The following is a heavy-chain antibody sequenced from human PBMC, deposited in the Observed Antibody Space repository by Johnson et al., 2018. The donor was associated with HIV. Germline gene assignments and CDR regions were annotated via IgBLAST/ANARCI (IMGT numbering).Heavy chain of an antibody. D-gene: IGHD1-26*01. CDR1: AFPFDDHA. CDR3: ASGGSRYSGRYLSDAFDI. J-gene: IGHJ3*02. V-gene: IGHV3-9*01. CDR2: I. Sequence: VQLVESGGGLVQPGRSLRLSCAASAFPFDDHALHWVRQSPGTGLQWFSIILKGRFTISRDNAKNTLYLQMNSLRAEDTAVYYCASGGSRYSGRYLSDAFDIWGQGTRVTVSS.